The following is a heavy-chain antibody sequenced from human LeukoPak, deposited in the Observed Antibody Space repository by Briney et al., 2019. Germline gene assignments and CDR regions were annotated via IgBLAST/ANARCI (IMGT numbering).Heavy chain of an antibody. V-gene: IGHV1-18*01. CDR3: ARDTTVTTEYYFDY. CDR1: GYTFTSYG. Sequence: GASVKVSCKASGYTFTSYGISWVRQAPGQGLEWMGWISAYNGNTNYAQKLQGRVTMTTDTSTSTAYMELRSLRSDDTAVYYCARDTTVTTEYYFDYWGQGTLVTVSS. J-gene: IGHJ4*02. D-gene: IGHD4-17*01. CDR2: ISAYNGNT.